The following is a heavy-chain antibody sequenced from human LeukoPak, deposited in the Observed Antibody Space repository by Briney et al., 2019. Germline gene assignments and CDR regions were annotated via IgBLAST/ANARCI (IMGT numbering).Heavy chain of an antibody. V-gene: IGHV4-59*12. D-gene: IGHD3-3*01. CDR3: ARVGVGYDFWSGYYQSNWFDP. CDR1: GGSISSYY. CDR2: IYYSGST. Sequence: PSETLSLTCTVSGGSISSYYWSWIRQPPGKGLEWIGYIYYSGSTYYNPSLKSRVTISVDTSKNQFSLKLSSVTAADTAVYYCARVGVGYDFWSGYYQSNWFDPWGQGTLVTVSS. J-gene: IGHJ5*02.